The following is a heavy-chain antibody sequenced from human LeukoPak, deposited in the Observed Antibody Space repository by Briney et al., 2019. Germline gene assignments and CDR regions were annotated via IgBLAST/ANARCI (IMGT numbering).Heavy chain of an antibody. J-gene: IGHJ6*02. CDR2: ISAYNGNT. D-gene: IGHD2-15*01. CDR1: GYTFTSYG. CDR3: ARGGSGYCSGGSCYYYYYGMDV. V-gene: IGHV1-18*01. Sequence: ASVKVSCKASGYTFTSYGISWVRQAPGQGLEWMGWISAYNGNTNYAQKLQGRVTMTTDTSTSTAYMELRSLRSDDTAVYYCARGGSGYCSGGSCYYYYYGMDVWGQGTTVTVSS.